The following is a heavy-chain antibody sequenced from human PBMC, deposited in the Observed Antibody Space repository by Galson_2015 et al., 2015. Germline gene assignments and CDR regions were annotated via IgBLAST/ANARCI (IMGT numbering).Heavy chain of an antibody. CDR2: IIPIFGTA. Sequence: SVKVSCKASGGTFSSYAISWVRQAPGQGLEWMGGIIPIFGTANYAQKFQGRVTITADESTSTAYMELSSLRSEDTAVYYCARGGTWAAGTQYNWFDPRGQGTLVTVSS. J-gene: IGHJ5*02. D-gene: IGHD6-13*01. CDR3: ARGGTWAAGTQYNWFDP. V-gene: IGHV1-69*13. CDR1: GGTFSSYA.